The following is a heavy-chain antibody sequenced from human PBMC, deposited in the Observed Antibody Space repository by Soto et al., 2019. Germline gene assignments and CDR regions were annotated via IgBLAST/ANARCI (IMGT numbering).Heavy chain of an antibody. V-gene: IGHV4-30-2*01. D-gene: IGHD6-13*01. Sequence: PSETLSLTCAVSGGSISSGGYSWSWIRQPPGKGLEWIGYIYHSGSTYYNPSLKSRVTISVDTSKNQFSLNLGSVTAADTAVYFCARGNIAAALVYWGQGTLVTVSS. CDR2: IYHSGST. CDR1: GGSISSGGYS. CDR3: ARGNIAAALVY. J-gene: IGHJ4*02.